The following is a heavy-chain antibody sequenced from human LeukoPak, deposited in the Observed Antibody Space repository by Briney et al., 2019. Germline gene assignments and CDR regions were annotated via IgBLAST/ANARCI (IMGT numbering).Heavy chain of an antibody. CDR1: GFTFSTFR. Sequence: GGSLRLSCAASGFTFSTFRVNWVRQPPGKGLEWVSSISSSHIYYADSVRGRFTISRDDAKNSLYLQMNSLRAEDTAVYYCAKDLGLRAYHYYGMDVWGQGTTVTVSS. D-gene: IGHD3-10*01. J-gene: IGHJ6*02. CDR2: ISSSHI. V-gene: IGHV3-21*06. CDR3: AKDLGLRAYHYYGMDV.